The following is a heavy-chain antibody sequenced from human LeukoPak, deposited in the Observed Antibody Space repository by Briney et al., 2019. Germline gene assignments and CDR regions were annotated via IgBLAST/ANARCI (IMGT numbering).Heavy chain of an antibody. CDR1: GFTFSSYA. J-gene: IGHJ4*02. CDR2: IIDSGGST. V-gene: IGHV3-23*01. Sequence: GSLRLSCAASGFTFSSYAMSWVRQAPGKGLEWVSSIIDSGGSTYYADSVKGRFTISRDNSKNTLYLQMNSLRAEDTAVYYCAKAARITMVRDPNDYFNYWGQGTLVTVSS. D-gene: IGHD3-10*01. CDR3: AKAARITMVRDPNDYFNY.